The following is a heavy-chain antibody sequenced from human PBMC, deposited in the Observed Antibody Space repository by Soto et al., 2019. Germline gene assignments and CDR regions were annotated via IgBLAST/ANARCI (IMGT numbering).Heavy chain of an antibody. D-gene: IGHD3-22*01. Sequence: ASVKVSCKASGYTFTGYYMHWVRQAPGQGLEWMGWINPNSGTTNYAQKFQGWVTMTRDTSISTAYMELSRLKSDDTAVYYCARDAFDSSGYEDYWGQGTLVTVSS. J-gene: IGHJ4*02. CDR2: INPNSGTT. CDR3: ARDAFDSSGYEDY. CDR1: GYTFTGYY. V-gene: IGHV1-2*04.